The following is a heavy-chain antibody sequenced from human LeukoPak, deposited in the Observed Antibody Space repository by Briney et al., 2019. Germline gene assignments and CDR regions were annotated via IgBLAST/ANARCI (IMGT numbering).Heavy chain of an antibody. D-gene: IGHD6-19*01. CDR3: ARDQPGTYTLSST. CDR2: MSFDGSDK. CDR1: GFTFSNYA. Sequence: GSLRLSCAASGFTFSNYAMHWVRQAPGKGLEWVAFMSFDGSDKYYADSVKGRFTISRDNSKNTLYLQMNSLRFEDTAVYYCARDQPGTYTLSSTWGQGTLVTVSS. J-gene: IGHJ5*02. V-gene: IGHV3-30-3*01.